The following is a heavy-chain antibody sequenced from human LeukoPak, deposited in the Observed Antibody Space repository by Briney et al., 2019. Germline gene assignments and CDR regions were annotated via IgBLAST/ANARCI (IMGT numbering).Heavy chain of an antibody. CDR3: ARRRGDYYDSSGPNFDY. V-gene: IGHV1-46*03. CDR1: GYTFTSYY. J-gene: IGHJ4*02. D-gene: IGHD3-22*01. CDR2: INPSGGST. Sequence: KPGASVKVSCKASGYTFTSYYMHWVRQAPGQGLEWMGIINPSGGSTSYAQKFQGRVTMTRDTSTSTVYMELSSLRSEDTAVYYCARRRGDYYDSSGPNFDYWGQGTLVTVSS.